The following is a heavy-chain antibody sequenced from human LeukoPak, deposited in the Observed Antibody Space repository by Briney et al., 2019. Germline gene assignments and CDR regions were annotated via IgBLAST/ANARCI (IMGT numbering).Heavy chain of an antibody. V-gene: IGHV3-9*01. Sequence: PGGSLRLSCAASGFTFDDYAMHWVRQAPGKGLEWVSSISWNSGSIGYADSVKGRFTISRDNAKNSLYLQMNSLRAEDTALYYCAIFDYGDYGLSAFDIWGQGTMVTVSS. CDR1: GFTFDDYA. CDR3: AIFDYGDYGLSAFDI. J-gene: IGHJ3*02. D-gene: IGHD4-17*01. CDR2: ISWNSGSI.